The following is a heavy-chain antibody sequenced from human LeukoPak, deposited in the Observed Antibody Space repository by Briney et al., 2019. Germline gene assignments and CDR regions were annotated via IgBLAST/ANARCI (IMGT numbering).Heavy chain of an antibody. CDR1: GYTFTGYY. CDR3: ARGYSYGLTDY. Sequence: ASVKVSCKASGYTFTGYYMHWVRQAPGQGLEWMGWINLNSGGTNYAQKFQGWVTMTRDTSISTAYMELSRLRSDDTAVYYCARGYSYGLTDYWGQGTLVTVSS. D-gene: IGHD5-18*01. CDR2: INLNSGGT. V-gene: IGHV1-2*04. J-gene: IGHJ4*02.